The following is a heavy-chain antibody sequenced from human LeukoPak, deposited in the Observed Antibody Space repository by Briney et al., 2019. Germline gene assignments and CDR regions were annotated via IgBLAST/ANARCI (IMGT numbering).Heavy chain of an antibody. CDR3: VTEEGEQWLVTKFDY. Sequence: GGSLRLSCAASGFTVSSNYMSWVRQAPGKGLEWVAVISYDGSNKYYADSVKGRFTISRDNSKNTLYLQMNSLRAEDTAVYYCVTEEGEQWLVTKFDYWGQGTLVTVSS. D-gene: IGHD6-19*01. CDR1: GFTVSSNY. J-gene: IGHJ4*02. CDR2: ISYDGSNK. V-gene: IGHV3-30*03.